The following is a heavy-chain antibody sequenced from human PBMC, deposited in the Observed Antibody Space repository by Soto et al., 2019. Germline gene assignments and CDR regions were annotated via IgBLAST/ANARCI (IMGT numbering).Heavy chain of an antibody. V-gene: IGHV1-69*13. Sequence: AASVKVSCKASGGTFSSYAISWVRQAPGQGLEWMGGIIPIFGTANYAQKFQGRVTITADESTSTAYMELSSLRSEDTAVYYCARQGARRDGYNYAFDIWGQGTMVTVSS. D-gene: IGHD5-12*01. J-gene: IGHJ3*02. CDR3: ARQGARRDGYNYAFDI. CDR1: GGTFSSYA. CDR2: IIPIFGTA.